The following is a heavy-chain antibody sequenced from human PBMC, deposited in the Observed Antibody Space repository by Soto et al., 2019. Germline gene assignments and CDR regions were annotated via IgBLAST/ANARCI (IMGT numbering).Heavy chain of an antibody. CDR1: GGSISSSSYY. J-gene: IGHJ6*02. Sequence: QLQLQESGPGLVKPSETLSLTCTVSGGSISSSSYYWGWIRQPPGKGLEWIGSIYYSGSTYYNPSLKSRGTFSVDSSKSQVSMKLSSVKDAYTAVYYCAREGGTDEFWSGRSFYYSYYGMDVWGQGTTVTVSS. CDR2: IYYSGST. CDR3: AREGGTDEFWSGRSFYYSYYGMDV. V-gene: IGHV4-39*02. D-gene: IGHD3-3*01.